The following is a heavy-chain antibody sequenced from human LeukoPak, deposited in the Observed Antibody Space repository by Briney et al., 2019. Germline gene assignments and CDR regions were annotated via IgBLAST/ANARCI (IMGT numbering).Heavy chain of an antibody. Sequence: ASVKVSCKASGYTFTSYYMHWVRQAPGQGLEWMGIINPSSGSTSYAQKFQGRVTMTRDTSTSTVYMELSSLRSEDTAVYYCAIVAPYYYYGMDVWGQGTTVTVSS. CDR3: AIVAPYYYYGMDV. J-gene: IGHJ6*02. D-gene: IGHD2-21*01. CDR1: GYTFTSYY. V-gene: IGHV1-46*01. CDR2: INPSSGST.